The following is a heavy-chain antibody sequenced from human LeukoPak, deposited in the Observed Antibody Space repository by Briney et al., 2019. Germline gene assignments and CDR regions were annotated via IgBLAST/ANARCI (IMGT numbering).Heavy chain of an antibody. CDR3: ASIDGGYGRIDY. CDR1: GYTFTGYY. Sequence: ASVKVSCKASGYTFTGYYMHWVRQAPGQGLEWMGRINPNSGGTNYAQKFQGRVTMTRDTSISTAYMELSGLRSDDTAVYYCASIDGGYGRIDYWGQGTLVTVSS. D-gene: IGHD5-12*01. J-gene: IGHJ4*02. CDR2: INPNSGGT. V-gene: IGHV1-2*06.